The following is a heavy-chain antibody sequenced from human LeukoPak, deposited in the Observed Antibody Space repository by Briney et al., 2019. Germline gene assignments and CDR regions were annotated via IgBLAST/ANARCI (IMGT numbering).Heavy chain of an antibody. CDR3: ARESVEWELPGDNWFDP. CDR1: GFTFSSYA. Sequence: GGSLRLSCAASGFTFSSYAMHWVRKAPGKGLEYVSAISTNGGSTYYANSVKGRFTISRDNSKNTLYLQMGSLRTEDMAVYYCARESVEWELPGDNWFDPWGQGTLVTVSS. D-gene: IGHD1-26*01. CDR2: ISTNGGST. V-gene: IGHV3-64*01. J-gene: IGHJ5*02.